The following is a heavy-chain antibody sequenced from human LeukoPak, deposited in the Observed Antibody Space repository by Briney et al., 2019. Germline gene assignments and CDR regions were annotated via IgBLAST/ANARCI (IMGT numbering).Heavy chain of an antibody. J-gene: IGHJ4*02. V-gene: IGHV4-59*08. CDR1: GGSISSYY. D-gene: IGHD3-22*01. Sequence: PSETLSLTCTVSGGSISSYYWSWIRQPPGKGLEWIGYIYYSGSTNYSPSLKGRVTISVDTSKNQFSLKLSSVTAADTAVYYCARSDGGDYYDSSYFDYWGQGTLVTVSS. CDR2: IYYSGST. CDR3: ARSDGGDYYDSSYFDY.